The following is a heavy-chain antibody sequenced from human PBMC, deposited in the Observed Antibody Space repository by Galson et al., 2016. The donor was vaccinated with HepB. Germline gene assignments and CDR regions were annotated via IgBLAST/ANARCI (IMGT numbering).Heavy chain of an antibody. CDR3: AKARLPTGYANGWDSDH. D-gene: IGHD3-16*01. CDR2: LSGGGGTT. J-gene: IGHJ4*02. V-gene: IGHV3-23*01. Sequence: SLRLSCAASGFTFKSYAMTWVRQAPGKGLEWVAGLSGGGGTTNYAGSVQGRFTISRDNSGNTLFLQMNSMSADDTAVYYCAKARLPTGYANGWDSDHWGQGTLVTVSS. CDR1: GFTFKSYA.